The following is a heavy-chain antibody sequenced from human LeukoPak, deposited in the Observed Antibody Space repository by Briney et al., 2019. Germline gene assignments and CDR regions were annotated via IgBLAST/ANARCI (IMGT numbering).Heavy chain of an antibody. V-gene: IGHV3-21*01. CDR1: GFTFSSYS. J-gene: IGHJ6*02. CDR2: ISSSSSYI. CDR3: ARDIVVATGYGMDV. D-gene: IGHD5-12*01. Sequence: PGGSLRLSCAASGFTFSSYSMNWVRQAPGKGLEWISSISSSSSYIYYADSVKGRFTISRDNAKNSLYLQMNSLRADDTAVYYCARDIVVATGYGMDVWGQGTTVTVSS.